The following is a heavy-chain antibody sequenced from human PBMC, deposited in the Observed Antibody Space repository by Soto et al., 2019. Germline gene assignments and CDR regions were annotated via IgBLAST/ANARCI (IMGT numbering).Heavy chain of an antibody. CDR1: GGSISSGDYY. V-gene: IGHV4-30-4*01. D-gene: IGHD3-3*01. J-gene: IGHJ3*02. CDR3: ARVPRVLRFLEWSPDAFDI. Sequence: SETLSLTCTVSGGSISSGDYYWSWIRQPPGKGLEWIGYIYYSGSTYYNPSLKSRVTISVDTSKNQFSLKLSSVTAADTAVYYCARVPRVLRFLEWSPDAFDIWGQGTMVTVSS. CDR2: IYYSGST.